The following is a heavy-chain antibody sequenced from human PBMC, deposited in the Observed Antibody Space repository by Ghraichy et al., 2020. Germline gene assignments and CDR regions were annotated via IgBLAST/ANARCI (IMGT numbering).Heavy chain of an antibody. J-gene: IGHJ4*02. D-gene: IGHD6-13*01. Sequence: GGSLRLSCAASGFSFRSYGIHWVRQDPGKGLEWVAFIPSDGSYTSYADSVKGRFTISRDNSENTVHLQMSRLTAEDTAIYYCAKEEYSTSPGLDYWGQGTPVIVSS. CDR3: AKEEYSTSPGLDY. V-gene: IGHV3-30*02. CDR2: IPSDGSYT. CDR1: GFSFRSYG.